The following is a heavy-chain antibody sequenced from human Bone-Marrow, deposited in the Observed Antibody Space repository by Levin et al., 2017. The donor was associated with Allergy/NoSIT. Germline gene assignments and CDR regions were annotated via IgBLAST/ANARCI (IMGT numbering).Heavy chain of an antibody. J-gene: IGHJ4*02. CDR3: ERDGRWDVFDN. D-gene: IGHD1-26*01. CDR1: GYTFSTYL. CDR2: INGGNGNT. V-gene: IGHV1-3*01. Sequence: ASVKVSCKASGYTFSTYLMHWVRQAPGQRLEWMGWINGGNGNTKYSQKFQDRVTITRDTSTSTVYMELSSLRSQDAALYYCERDGRWDVFDNWGQGTLVTVSS.